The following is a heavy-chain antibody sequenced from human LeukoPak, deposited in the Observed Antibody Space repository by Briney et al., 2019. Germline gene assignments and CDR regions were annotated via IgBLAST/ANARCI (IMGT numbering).Heavy chain of an antibody. Sequence: GASVKVSCKASGYTFTGYYMHWVRQAPGRGLEWMGRINPNSGGTNYAQKFQGRVTMTRDTSISTAYMELNRLRSDDTAVYYCARGGFSSSWGHAFDIWGQGTMVTVSS. CDR2: INPNSGGT. CDR3: ARGGFSSSWGHAFDI. D-gene: IGHD6-13*01. V-gene: IGHV1-2*06. CDR1: GYTFTGYY. J-gene: IGHJ3*02.